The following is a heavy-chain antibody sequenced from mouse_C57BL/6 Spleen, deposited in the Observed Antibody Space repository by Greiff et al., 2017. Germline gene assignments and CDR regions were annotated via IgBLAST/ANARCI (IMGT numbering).Heavy chain of an antibody. CDR3: ARNDDYDVGYAMDY. V-gene: IGHV2-9-1*01. J-gene: IGHJ4*01. CDR1: GFSLTSYA. CDR2: IWTGGGT. D-gene: IGHD2-4*01. Sequence: VQLQQSGPGLVAPSQSLSITCTVSGFSLTSYAISWVRQPPGKGLEWLGVIWTGGGTNYNSALKSRLSISKDNSKSQVFLKMNSLQTDDTARYYCARNDDYDVGYAMDYWGQGTSVTVSS.